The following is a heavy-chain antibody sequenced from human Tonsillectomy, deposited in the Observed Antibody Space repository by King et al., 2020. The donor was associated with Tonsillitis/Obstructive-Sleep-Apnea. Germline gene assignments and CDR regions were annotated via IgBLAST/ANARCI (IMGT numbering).Heavy chain of an antibody. CDR2: FRYSGGT. Sequence: QLQELGPGLVQPSETLSLTCTVSGDSITRSNYYWGWIRQPPGKGLEWIGSFRYSGGTYYNPSLKSRTTTSADTSKNHFSLELRSVTAADTAVYYCAKFTVGTMFESWGQRTLVTVSS. CDR3: AKFTVGTMFES. CDR1: GDSITRSNYY. J-gene: IGHJ4*02. D-gene: IGHD5-12*01. V-gene: IGHV4-39*02.